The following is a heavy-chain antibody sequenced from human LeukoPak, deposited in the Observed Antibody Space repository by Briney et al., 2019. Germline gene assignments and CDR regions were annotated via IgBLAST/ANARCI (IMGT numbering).Heavy chain of an antibody. CDR2: IYYSGST. V-gene: IGHV4-59*01. Sequence: SETLSLTCTVSGGSISSYYWSWIRQPPGKGLEWIGYIYYSGSTNYNPSLKRRVTIPVDTSTNQFSLKLSSVTAADPAVYYCATRERITIFGVVISWGQGTLVTVSS. J-gene: IGHJ4*02. D-gene: IGHD3-3*01. CDR1: GGSISSYY. CDR3: ATRERITIFGVVIS.